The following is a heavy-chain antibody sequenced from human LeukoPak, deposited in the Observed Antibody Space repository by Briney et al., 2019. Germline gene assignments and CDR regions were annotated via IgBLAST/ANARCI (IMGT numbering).Heavy chain of an antibody. Sequence: SETQSLTCTVSGGSLSSYYWSWLRQPPGKGLEWIGYIYTSGSTNYNPSLKSRVTISVDTSKNQFSLKLSSVTAADTAVYYCAGTYSSSWYYYYYYMDVWGKGTTVTVSS. V-gene: IGHV4-4*08. CDR2: IYTSGST. J-gene: IGHJ6*03. CDR3: AGTYSSSWYYYYYYMDV. CDR1: GGSLSSYY. D-gene: IGHD6-13*01.